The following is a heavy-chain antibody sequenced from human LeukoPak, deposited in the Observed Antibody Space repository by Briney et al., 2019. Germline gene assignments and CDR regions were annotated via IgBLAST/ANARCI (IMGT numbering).Heavy chain of an antibody. V-gene: IGHV4-4*02. CDR2: IYHSGST. Sequence: PSETLSLTCAVSGGSISSSNWWSWVRQPPGKGLEWIGEIYHSGSTNYNPSLKSRVTISVDTSKNQFSLKLSSVTAADTAVYYCAVVGAIPYYYYYMDVWGKGTTVTISS. CDR1: GGSISSSNW. CDR3: AVVGAIPYYYYYMDV. J-gene: IGHJ6*03. D-gene: IGHD1-26*01.